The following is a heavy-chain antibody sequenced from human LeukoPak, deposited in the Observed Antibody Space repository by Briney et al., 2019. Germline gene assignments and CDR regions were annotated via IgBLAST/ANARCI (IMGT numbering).Heavy chain of an antibody. CDR1: GGSFSGYY. CDR3: ARGIQYYGSGSYYRGLHYYYMDV. V-gene: IGHV4-34*01. Sequence: PSETLSLTCAVYGGSFSGYYWSWIRQPPGKGLEWIGEINHSGSTNYNPSLKSRVTISVDTSKNQFSLKLSSVTAADTAVYYCARGIQYYGSGSYYRGLHYYYMDVWGKGTTVTVSS. CDR2: INHSGST. D-gene: IGHD3-10*01. J-gene: IGHJ6*03.